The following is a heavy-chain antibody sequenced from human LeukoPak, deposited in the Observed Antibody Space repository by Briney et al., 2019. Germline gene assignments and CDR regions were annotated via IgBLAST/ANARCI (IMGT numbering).Heavy chain of an antibody. J-gene: IGHJ4*02. CDR1: GGSTSSYY. CDR2: IYYSGST. CDR3: ARLVTMVRGVIRRGYYFDY. V-gene: IGHV4-59*08. D-gene: IGHD3-10*01. Sequence: SETLPLTCTVSGGSTSSYYWSWIRQPPGKGLEWIGYIYYSGSTNYNPSLKSRVTISVDTSKNQFSLKLSSVTAADTAVYYCARLVTMVRGVIRRGYYFDYWGQGTLVTVSS.